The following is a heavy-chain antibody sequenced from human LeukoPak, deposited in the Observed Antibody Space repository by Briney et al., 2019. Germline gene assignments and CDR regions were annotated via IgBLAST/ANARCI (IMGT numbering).Heavy chain of an antibody. V-gene: IGHV3-30*04. CDR3: AKVAYNWISYGPFDY. Sequence: GGSLRLSCAASGFTFSSYVMHWVRQAPGKGLEWVAIISYDGSNEYYADSVKGRFTISRDNSKNSLYLQMNSLRAEDTALYYCAKVAYNWISYGPFDYWGQGTLVTVSS. J-gene: IGHJ4*02. CDR2: ISYDGSNE. CDR1: GFTFSSYV. D-gene: IGHD1-20*01.